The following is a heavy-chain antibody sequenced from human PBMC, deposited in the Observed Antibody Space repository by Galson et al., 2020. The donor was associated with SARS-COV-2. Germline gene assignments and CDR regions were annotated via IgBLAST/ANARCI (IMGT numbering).Heavy chain of an antibody. J-gene: IGHJ6*02. CDR2: INHRGRT. CDR3: ARGELGYGDYLGDYYYYGMDV. CDR1: GGSFSGYY. Sequence: SETLSLTCAVYGGSFSGYYWSWIRQPPGKGLEWIGEINHRGRTNYNPSLKSRVTISVDTSKNQFSLKLSSVTAADTAVYYCARGELGYGDYLGDYYYYGMDVWGQGTTVTVSS. V-gene: IGHV4-34*01. D-gene: IGHD4-17*01.